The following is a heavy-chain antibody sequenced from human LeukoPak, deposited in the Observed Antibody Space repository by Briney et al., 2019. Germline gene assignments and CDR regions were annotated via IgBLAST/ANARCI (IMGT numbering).Heavy chain of an antibody. CDR3: AKEAFGAGEGTDAFDI. CDR1: GFTFSSYA. J-gene: IGHJ3*02. CDR2: ISGSGGST. D-gene: IGHD3-16*01. V-gene: IGHV3-23*01. Sequence: GGTLRLSCAASGFTFSSYAMSWVRQAPGKGLEWVSAISGSGGSTYYADSVKGRFTISRDNSKNTLYLQMNSLRAEDTAVYYCAKEAFGAGEGTDAFDIWGQGTMVTVSS.